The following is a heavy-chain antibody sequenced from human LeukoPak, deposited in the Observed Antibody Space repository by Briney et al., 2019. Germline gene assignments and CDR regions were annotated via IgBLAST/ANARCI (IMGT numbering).Heavy chain of an antibody. V-gene: IGHV4-59*11. J-gene: IGHJ3*02. CDR2: ISYIGST. D-gene: IGHD4-17*01. CDR1: GDSFSSHY. Sequence: SETLSLTCTVSGDSFSSHYWTWIRQPPGKGLEWIGYISYIGSTNYNPSLKSRVTITIDTSKNQFSLKLSSVTAADTAVYYCARDLVTVTKGFDIWGQGTMVSVSS. CDR3: ARDLVTVTKGFDI.